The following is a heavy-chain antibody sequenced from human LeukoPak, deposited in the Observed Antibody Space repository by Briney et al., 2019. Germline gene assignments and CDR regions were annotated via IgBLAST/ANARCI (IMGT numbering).Heavy chain of an antibody. CDR3: ARQGPRDGYDDY. D-gene: IGHD5-24*01. CDR1: GGSSGNST. J-gene: IGHJ4*02. Sequence: PSETLSLTGPTSGGSSGNSTWSWIPKPQGKGLEGFGYIFSSGTTNYNPSLESRVTISVDTSKKQFSLNLSSVTAADTAMYFCARQGPRDGYDDYWGQGTLVTVSS. CDR2: IFSSGTT. V-gene: IGHV4-59*08.